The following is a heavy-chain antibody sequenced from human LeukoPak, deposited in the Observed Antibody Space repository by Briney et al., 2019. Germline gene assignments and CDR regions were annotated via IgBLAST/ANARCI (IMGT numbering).Heavy chain of an antibody. V-gene: IGHV3-23*01. J-gene: IGHJ4*02. CDR3: AKDRVDGSGSQFDS. CDR2: SSGSGAMT. Sequence: GGSLRLSCAASGFTLRNHALIWVRQAPGKGLEWVSSSSGSGAMTYYADSVKGRFTISRDNAMNKLYLQMTSLRADDTAVYYCAKDRVDGSGSQFDSWGQGSLVIVSS. D-gene: IGHD3-10*01. CDR1: GFTLRNHA.